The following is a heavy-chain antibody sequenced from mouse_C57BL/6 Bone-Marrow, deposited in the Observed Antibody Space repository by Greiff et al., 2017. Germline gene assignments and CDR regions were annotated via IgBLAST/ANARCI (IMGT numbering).Heavy chain of an antibody. CDR2: IYPSDSYT. J-gene: IGHJ3*01. D-gene: IGHD2-4*01. V-gene: IGHV1-69*01. CDR3: AREHDDYDVAWFAY. CDR1: GYTFTSYW. Sequence: VQLQQPGAELVMPGASVKLSCKASGYTFTSYWMHWVTQRPGQGLEWIGEIYPSDSYTNYNQKFKGKSTLTVEKSSSTAYMQLSSLTSEDSAVYYCAREHDDYDVAWFAYWGQGTLVTVSA.